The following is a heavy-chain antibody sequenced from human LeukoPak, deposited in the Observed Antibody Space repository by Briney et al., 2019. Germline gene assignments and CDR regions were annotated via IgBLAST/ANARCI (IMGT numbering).Heavy chain of an antibody. J-gene: IGHJ5*02. CDR2: TYYRSKWYT. Sequence: SQTLSLTCAISGDSVSSNRAAWNWIRQSPSRGLEWLGRTYYRSKWYTDYAVSVKSRLTINPDTSKNQFSLQLNSVTPEDTAVYYCAGTGAAASTPNWFDPWGQGTLVTVSS. V-gene: IGHV6-1*01. D-gene: IGHD6-13*01. CDR3: AGTGAAASTPNWFDP. CDR1: GDSVSSNRAA.